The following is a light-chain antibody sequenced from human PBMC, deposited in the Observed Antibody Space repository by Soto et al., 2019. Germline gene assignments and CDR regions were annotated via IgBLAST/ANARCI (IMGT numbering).Light chain of an antibody. CDR1: SSDVGAYDY. V-gene: IGLV2-14*03. CDR2: EVS. J-gene: IGLJ1*01. Sequence: LTQPASVSGSPGQSITISCTGTSSDVGAYDYVSWYQQHPDKAPKLMIYEVSHRPSGVSNRFYGSKSVNTATLTISGLQAEDEADYYCSSYTSSSTRVFGTGT. CDR3: SSYTSSSTRV.